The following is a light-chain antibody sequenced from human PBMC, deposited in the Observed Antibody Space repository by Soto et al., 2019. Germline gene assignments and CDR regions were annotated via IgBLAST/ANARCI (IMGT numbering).Light chain of an antibody. Sequence: EIVLTQSPATLSLSPGERATLSCRASQSVGGYLAWYQQRPGQAPRVLIYDASNRATGIPVRFSGSGSGTDFTLTISSLEPEDFAVYYCQQYGSSRTFGQGTKVDIK. CDR1: QSVGGY. CDR2: DAS. V-gene: IGKV3-11*01. J-gene: IGKJ1*01. CDR3: QQYGSSRT.